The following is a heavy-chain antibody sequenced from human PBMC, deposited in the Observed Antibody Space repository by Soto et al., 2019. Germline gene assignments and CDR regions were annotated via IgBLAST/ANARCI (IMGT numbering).Heavy chain of an antibody. CDR1: GFSISSSSYY. Sequence: SETLCLTCTVSGFSISSSSYYWVWIRQPPGKGLEWIGSIYYGGSTYYNPSLKSRVTISVDTSKNQFSLKLSSVTAADTAVYYCARHNYDFWSGYYYFDYWGQGTLVTVSS. V-gene: IGHV4-39*01. CDR2: IYYGGST. CDR3: ARHNYDFWSGYYYFDY. D-gene: IGHD3-3*01. J-gene: IGHJ4*02.